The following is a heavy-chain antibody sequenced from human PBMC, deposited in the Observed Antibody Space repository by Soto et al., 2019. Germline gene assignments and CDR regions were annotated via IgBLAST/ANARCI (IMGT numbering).Heavy chain of an antibody. D-gene: IGHD1-1*01. CDR1: GFTFRNYA. CDR2: IGLGSSPK. J-gene: IGHJ4*02. Sequence: GGSLRLSCAASGFTFRNYAMNWVRQAPGKGLEWVSYIGLGSSPKYYADSVEGRFTISRDNAKNSLYLQMNSLRAEDTAVYFCARHMDSTGNEAFVSCGQGGLATVSS. V-gene: IGHV3-48*01. CDR3: ARHMDSTGNEAFVS.